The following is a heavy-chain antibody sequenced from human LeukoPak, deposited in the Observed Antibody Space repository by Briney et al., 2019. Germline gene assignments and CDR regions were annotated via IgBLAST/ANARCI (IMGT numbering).Heavy chain of an antibody. V-gene: IGHV3-30*18. CDR3: AKGSCSSTTCLKTD. J-gene: IGHJ4*02. D-gene: IGHD2-2*01. CDR1: GFTFSDYY. Sequence: GGSLRLSCAASGFTFSDYYMSWIRQTPGKGLEWVAVISYDGIDKYYADSVKGRFTISRDNSKNTLYLQMNSLRSEDTAVYYCAKGSCSSTTCLKTDWGQGTPVTVSS. CDR2: ISYDGIDK.